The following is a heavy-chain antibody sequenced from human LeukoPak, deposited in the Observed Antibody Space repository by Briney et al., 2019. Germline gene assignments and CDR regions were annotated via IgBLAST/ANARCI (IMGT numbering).Heavy chain of an antibody. CDR2: IYYSGST. CDR3: ASLSSGFHFGY. CDR1: GGSISSSTCF. D-gene: IGHD3-22*01. J-gene: IGHJ4*02. Sequence: PSETLSLTCTVSGGSISSSTCFWGWIRQPPGKGLEWIGTIYYSGSTYYNPSLKSRVTISVDTSKNQFLLKLSSVTAADTAVYYCASLSSGFHFGYWGQGTLVTVSS. V-gene: IGHV4-39*06.